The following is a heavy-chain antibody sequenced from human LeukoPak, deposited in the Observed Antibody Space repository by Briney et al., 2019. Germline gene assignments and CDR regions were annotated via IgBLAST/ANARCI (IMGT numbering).Heavy chain of an antibody. CDR1: GFTFRDYA. J-gene: IGHJ4*02. Sequence: GGSLRLSCTTSGFTFRDYAMGWFRQAPGKGLEWVANIKQDGSEKYYVDSVKGRFTISRDNAKNSLYLQMNSLRAEDTAVYYCARDFWVPFDYWGQGTLVTVSS. CDR2: IKQDGSEK. V-gene: IGHV3-7*01. D-gene: IGHD2-2*01. CDR3: ARDFWVPFDY.